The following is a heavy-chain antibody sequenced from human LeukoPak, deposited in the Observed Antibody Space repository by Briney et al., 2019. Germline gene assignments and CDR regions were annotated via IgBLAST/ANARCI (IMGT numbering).Heavy chain of an antibody. D-gene: IGHD2-2*01. Sequence: GSLRLSCAASGFTFDDYGMSWVRQAPGKGLEWIGRIYTSGSTNYNPSLKSRVTMSVDTSKNQFSLKLSSVTAADTAVYYCASEPDCSSTSCYRENWFDPWGQGTLVTVSS. CDR3: ASEPDCSSTSCYRENWFDP. J-gene: IGHJ5*02. CDR2: IYTSGST. CDR1: GFTFDDYG. V-gene: IGHV4-4*07.